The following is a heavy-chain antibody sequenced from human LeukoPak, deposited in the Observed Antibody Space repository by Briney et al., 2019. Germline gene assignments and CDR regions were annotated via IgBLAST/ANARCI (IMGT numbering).Heavy chain of an antibody. CDR2: IDHNGNVN. CDR1: GFAFSSYW. V-gene: IGHV3-7*03. J-gene: IGHJ6*02. Sequence: GGSLRLSCAASGFAFSSYWMNWARQAPGKGLEWVAGIDHNGNVNYYVDSVKGRFTISRDNAKNSLYLQMSNLRAEDTAVYFCARGGDLDVWGQGATVTVSS. D-gene: IGHD2-21*01. CDR3: ARGGDLDV.